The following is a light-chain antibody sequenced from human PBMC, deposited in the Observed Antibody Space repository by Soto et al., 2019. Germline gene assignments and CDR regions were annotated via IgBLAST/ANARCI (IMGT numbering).Light chain of an antibody. V-gene: IGKV3-20*01. Sequence: EIVLTQSPGTLSLSPGERATLSCRASQSITSNFLAWYQQKPGQAPRLLIYGASTRGAGVPDRFSGSGSGPDFTLTITRLEPEDFAVYYCQQYGRSPLMYTFGQGTKLGVK. J-gene: IGKJ2*01. CDR2: GAS. CDR1: QSITSNF. CDR3: QQYGRSPLMYT.